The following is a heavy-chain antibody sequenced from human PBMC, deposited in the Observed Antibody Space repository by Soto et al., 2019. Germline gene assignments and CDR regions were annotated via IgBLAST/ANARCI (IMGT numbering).Heavy chain of an antibody. CDR1: GFSLSTSGVG. Sequence: SGPTLVNPTQTLTLTCTFSGFSLSTSGVGVGWIRQPPGKALEWLALIYWNDDKRYSPSLKSRLTITKDTSKNQVVLTMTNMDPVATATYYCAHARLHYDFSSGYYYSWFDPWGQGALVTVSS. CDR2: IYWNDDK. CDR3: AHARLHYDFSSGYYYSWFDP. J-gene: IGHJ5*02. V-gene: IGHV2-5*01. D-gene: IGHD3-3*01.